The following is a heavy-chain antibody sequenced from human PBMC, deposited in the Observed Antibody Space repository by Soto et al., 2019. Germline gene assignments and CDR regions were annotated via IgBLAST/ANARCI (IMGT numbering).Heavy chain of an antibody. Sequence: SETLSLTCTVSGGSISSSSYYWGWIRQHPGKGLEWIGCIYYSGSTYYNPSLKSRVTISVDTSKNQYSLKLSSVTAADTAVYYFARDINWFDPWGQGTLVTVSS. CDR2: IYYSGST. CDR3: ARDINWFDP. CDR1: GGSISSSSYY. V-gene: IGHV4-31*03. J-gene: IGHJ5*02.